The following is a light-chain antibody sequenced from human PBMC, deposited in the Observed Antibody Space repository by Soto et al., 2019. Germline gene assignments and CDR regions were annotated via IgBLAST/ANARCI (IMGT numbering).Light chain of an antibody. CDR1: SSDVGGYNY. J-gene: IGLJ1*01. CDR3: TSYAGGNNV. Sequence: QSVLTQPPSASGSPGQSVTISCTGTSSDVGGYNYVSWYQQHPGKVPKLMVYEVNKRPSGVPDRFSGSKSGNTASLTVAGLQAEDEADYYCTSYAGGNNVVGTGTKVTVL. V-gene: IGLV2-8*01. CDR2: EVN.